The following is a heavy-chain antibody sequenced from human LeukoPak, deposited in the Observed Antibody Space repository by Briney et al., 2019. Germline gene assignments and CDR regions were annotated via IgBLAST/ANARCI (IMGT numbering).Heavy chain of an antibody. Sequence: PGGSLRLSCVASEFTFNNYAMNWVRQAPGKGLEWVAAVSGSGGSTYHADSVRGRFTISRDNPKNTLYLQMSSLRVEDTAVYHCAKGLSASGRFNAFDIWGQGTMVTVSS. CDR3: AKGLSASGRFNAFDI. CDR2: VSGSGGST. V-gene: IGHV3-23*01. CDR1: EFTFNNYA. J-gene: IGHJ3*02. D-gene: IGHD3-3*01.